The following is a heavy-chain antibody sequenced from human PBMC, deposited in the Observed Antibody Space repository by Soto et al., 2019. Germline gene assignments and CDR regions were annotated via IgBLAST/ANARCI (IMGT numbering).Heavy chain of an antibody. J-gene: IGHJ6*02. Sequence: PSETLSLTCTVCGGSNRTSSSYWGWTRQPRGKGLEWIGSIYYSGSTYYNPSLKSRVTISVDTSKNQFSLKLSSVTAADTAVYYCAGLGLGSSGYYYYYGMDVWGQGTTVTV. V-gene: IGHV4-39*01. CDR2: IYYSGST. CDR1: GGSNRTSSSY. CDR3: AGLGLGSSGYYYYYGMDV. D-gene: IGHD3-22*01.